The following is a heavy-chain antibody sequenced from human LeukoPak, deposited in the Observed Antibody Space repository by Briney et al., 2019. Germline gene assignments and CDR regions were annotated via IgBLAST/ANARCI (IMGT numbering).Heavy chain of an antibody. CDR1: GYTFTSYG. V-gene: IGHV1-18*01. CDR3: ARGTEYWIAVAGFDY. Sequence: ASVKVSCKASGYTFTSYGISWVRQAPGQGLEWMGWISAYNGNTNYAQKLQGRVTMTTDTSTSTAYMELRSLRSEDTAVYYCARGTEYWIAVAGFDYWGQGTLVTVSS. D-gene: IGHD6-19*01. CDR2: ISAYNGNT. J-gene: IGHJ4*02.